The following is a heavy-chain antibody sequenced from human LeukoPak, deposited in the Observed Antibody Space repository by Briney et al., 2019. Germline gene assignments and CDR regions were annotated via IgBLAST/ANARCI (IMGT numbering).Heavy chain of an antibody. J-gene: IGHJ4*02. V-gene: IGHV4-4*02. CDR1: GFTFSNAW. D-gene: IGHD6-13*01. CDR2: IYYSGST. Sequence: PGGSLRLSCAASGFTFSNAWMSWVRQPPGKGLEWIGSIYYSGSTYYNPSLKSRVTISVDTSKNQFSLKLSSVTAADTAVYYCARDSSWYAYWGQGTLVTVSS. CDR3: ARDSSWYAY.